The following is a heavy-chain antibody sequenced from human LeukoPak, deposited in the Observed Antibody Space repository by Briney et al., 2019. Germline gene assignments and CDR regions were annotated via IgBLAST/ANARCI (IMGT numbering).Heavy chain of an antibody. CDR3: ARDPTNTSGRYAYFDY. CDR2: ISAYNGDT. V-gene: IGHV1-18*01. D-gene: IGHD6-19*01. CDR1: GYTFTHHG. J-gene: IGHJ4*02. Sequence: ASVRVSCKASGYTFTHHGITWVRQAPGQGLEWMGWISAYNGDTNYAQKFQGRVTLTTETSTSTAYMELRSLRSDDTAVYYCARDPTNTSGRYAYFDYWGQGTLVTVPS.